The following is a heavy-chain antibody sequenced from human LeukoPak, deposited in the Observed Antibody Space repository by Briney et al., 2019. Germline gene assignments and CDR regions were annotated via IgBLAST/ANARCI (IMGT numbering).Heavy chain of an antibody. Sequence: SETLSLTCTVSGGSISSYYWGWIRQPPGKGLEWIGNIHFCGNTYYNPSLKSRVTVSVDTSKNQFSLKMTSVTAADTAIYYCAREGTLGNHGRVINYWGQGTLVTVSS. J-gene: IGHJ4*02. V-gene: IGHV4-59*12. CDR1: GGSISSYY. D-gene: IGHD1-14*01. CDR2: IHFCGNT. CDR3: AREGTLGNHGRVINY.